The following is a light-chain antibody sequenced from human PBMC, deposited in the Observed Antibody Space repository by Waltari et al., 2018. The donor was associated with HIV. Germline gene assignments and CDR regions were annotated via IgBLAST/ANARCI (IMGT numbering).Light chain of an antibody. CDR3: MQSIEFPS. J-gene: IGKJ5*01. V-gene: IGKV2D-29*01. Sequence: DIVMTQTPLSLPVTPGQPASISCKASQSLLHSNGKTYFYWYHQRPGQTPQLLMYEVSNRVSGVPDRFSGSGSGTDFTLKIRRVEAEDVGFYYCMQSIEFPSFGQGTRLEIK. CDR2: EVS. CDR1: QSLLHSNGKTY.